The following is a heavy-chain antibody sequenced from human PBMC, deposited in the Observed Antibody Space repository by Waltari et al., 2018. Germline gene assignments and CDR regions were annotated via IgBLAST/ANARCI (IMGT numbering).Heavy chain of an antibody. CDR2: IYHSGRT. CDR3: ARHGGYPPYYFDY. Sequence: QVQLQESGPGLVKPSETLSLTCAVSGYSISSGYYWGWTRQPPGKGLEWIGWIYHSGRTYYNPSLKSRVTISVDTSKNQFSLKLSSVTAADTAVYYCARHGGYPPYYFDYWGQGTLVTVSS. J-gene: IGHJ4*02. CDR1: GYSISSGYY. V-gene: IGHV4-38-2*01. D-gene: IGHD3-16*02.